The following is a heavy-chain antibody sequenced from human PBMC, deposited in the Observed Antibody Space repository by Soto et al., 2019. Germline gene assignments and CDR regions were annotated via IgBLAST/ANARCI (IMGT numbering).Heavy chain of an antibody. CDR2: INPNSGGT. D-gene: IGHD4-17*01. CDR3: ARDPHYGDYVGYYGMDV. CDR1: GYTFTGYY. V-gene: IGHV1-2*04. J-gene: IGHJ6*02. Sequence: QVQLVQSGAEVKKPGASVKVSCKASGYTFTGYYMHWVRQAPGQGLEWMGWINPNSGGTNYAQKFQGWVTMTRDSSISTAYMELSRLRSDDTAVYYCARDPHYGDYVGYYGMDVRGQGTTVTVSS.